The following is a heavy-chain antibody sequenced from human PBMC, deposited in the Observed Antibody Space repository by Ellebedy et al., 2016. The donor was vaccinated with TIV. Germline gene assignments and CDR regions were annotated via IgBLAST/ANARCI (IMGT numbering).Heavy chain of an antibody. CDR2: IYYSGST. Sequence: MPSETLSLTCTVSGGSISSYYWSWIRQPPGKGLEWIGYIYYSGSTNYNPSLKSRVTISVDTPKNQFPLKLSSVTAAETAVDYCARLPTVTPYYFDYWGQGTLVTVSS. J-gene: IGHJ4*02. CDR1: GGSISSYY. V-gene: IGHV4-59*08. D-gene: IGHD4-17*01. CDR3: ARLPTVTPYYFDY.